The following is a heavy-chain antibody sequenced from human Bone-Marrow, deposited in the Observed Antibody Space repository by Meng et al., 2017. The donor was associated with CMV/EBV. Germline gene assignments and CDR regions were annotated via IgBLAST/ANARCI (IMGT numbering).Heavy chain of an antibody. V-gene: IGHV3-23*01. D-gene: IGHD6-13*01. CDR1: VLSFSNYA. CDR3: AKAPAAAAKYWYFDL. J-gene: IGHJ2*01. Sequence: SVLSFSNYAMTWVRQAPGKGLESVSAISGSGATTDYADSVMGRFTISRDNSKNTLYLQMNSLRAEDTAIYFCAKAPAAAAKYWYFDLWGRGTLVTVSS. CDR2: ISGSGATT.